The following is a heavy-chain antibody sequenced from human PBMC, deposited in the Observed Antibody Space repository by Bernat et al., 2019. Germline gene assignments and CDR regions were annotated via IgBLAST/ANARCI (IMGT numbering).Heavy chain of an antibody. CDR3: AKEIHQYSSSSQQYFDY. Sequence: EVQLLESGGGLVQPGGSLRLSCAASGFTFSSYAMSWVRQAPGKGLEWVSAISGSGGSTYYADSVKGRFTISRDNSKNTLYLQMNSLRAEDTAVYYCAKEIHQYSSSSQQYFDYWGQGTLVTVSS. CDR2: ISGSGGST. V-gene: IGHV3-23*01. D-gene: IGHD6-6*01. J-gene: IGHJ4*02. CDR1: GFTFSSYA.